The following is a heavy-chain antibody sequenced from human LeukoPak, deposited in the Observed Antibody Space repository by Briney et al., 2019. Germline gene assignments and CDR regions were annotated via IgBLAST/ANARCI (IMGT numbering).Heavy chain of an antibody. J-gene: IGHJ4*02. CDR3: AREGVVARDFDY. V-gene: IGHV1-2*02. CDR2: INPNSGGVT. Sequence: ASVKVSCKASGYTFTGYYMHWVRKAPGQGLEWMGWINPNSGGVTNYAQKFQGRVTMTRDTSISTAFMELRWLTSDDTAFYYCAREGVVARDFDYWGQGTLVTVSS. D-gene: IGHD2-15*01. CDR1: GYTFTGYY.